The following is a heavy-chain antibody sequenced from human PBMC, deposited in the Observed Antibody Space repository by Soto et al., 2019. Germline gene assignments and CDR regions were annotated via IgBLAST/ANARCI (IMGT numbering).Heavy chain of an antibody. D-gene: IGHD2-15*01. Sequence: QVQLVESGGGVVQPGRSLRLSCAASGFTFSKHAMHWVRQAPGKGLEWVAVISSDGSNKYYADSVKGRFTISRDNSKNALYRQMNSLGAEDTAVCYCARMASFYCSGGSCYPTYGMDVWGQGTTVTVSS. CDR2: ISSDGSNK. J-gene: IGHJ6*02. CDR1: GFTFSKHA. CDR3: ARMASFYCSGGSCYPTYGMDV. V-gene: IGHV3-30-3*01.